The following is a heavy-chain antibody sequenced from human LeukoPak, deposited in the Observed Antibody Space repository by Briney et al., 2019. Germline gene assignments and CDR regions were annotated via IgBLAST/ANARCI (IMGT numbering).Heavy chain of an antibody. Sequence: GGSLRLSCAASGFTFSSYAMHWVRQAPGKGLEWVAVISYDGSNKYYADSVKGRFTISRDNSKNTLYLQMNSLRAEDTAVYYCAREADYSNYNNWFDPWGQGTLVTVSS. CDR2: ISYDGSNK. V-gene: IGHV3-30-3*01. CDR3: AREADYSNYNNWFDP. J-gene: IGHJ5*02. D-gene: IGHD4-11*01. CDR1: GFTFSSYA.